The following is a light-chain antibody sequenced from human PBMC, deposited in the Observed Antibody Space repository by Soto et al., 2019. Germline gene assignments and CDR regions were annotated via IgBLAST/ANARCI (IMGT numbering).Light chain of an antibody. Sequence: EIVLTQSPGTRSLSPLDIVTLSCRASQSVSSSYLAWYQQKPGQAPRLLIYGASSRATGIPDRFSGSGSGTDFTLTISRLEPEDFAVYYCQQYGSSPRTFGQGTKVDIK. V-gene: IGKV3-20*01. J-gene: IGKJ1*01. CDR2: GAS. CDR1: QSVSSSY. CDR3: QQYGSSPRT.